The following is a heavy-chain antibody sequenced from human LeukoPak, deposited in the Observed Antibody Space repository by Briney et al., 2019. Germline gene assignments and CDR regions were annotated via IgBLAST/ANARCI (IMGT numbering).Heavy chain of an antibody. D-gene: IGHD6-13*01. CDR3: ATFAGSSWPKD. CDR1: GYTFTGYY. Sequence: ASVKVSCKASGYTFTGYYMYWVRQAPGQGLEWMGWINPDSGGTNYAQKFQGRVTMTRDTSINTAYMELSRLRSDDTAVFYCATFAGSSWPKDWGQGTLVTVSS. CDR2: INPDSGGT. J-gene: IGHJ4*02. V-gene: IGHV1-2*02.